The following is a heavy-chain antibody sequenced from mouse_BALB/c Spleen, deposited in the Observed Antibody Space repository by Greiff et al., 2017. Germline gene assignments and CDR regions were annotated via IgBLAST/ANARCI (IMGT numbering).Heavy chain of an antibody. V-gene: IGHV1S135*01. Sequence: VQLQQSGPELGKPGASVKISCKASGYSFTGYNMYWVKQSHRKSLEWIGYIDPYNGGTSYNQKSKGKATLTVDKSSSTAYMHLNSLTSEDSAIYYCAREGIDYWGQGTSVTVSS. CDR3: AREGIDY. CDR2: IDPYNGGT. J-gene: IGHJ4*01. D-gene: IGHD5-2*01. CDR1: GYSFTGYN.